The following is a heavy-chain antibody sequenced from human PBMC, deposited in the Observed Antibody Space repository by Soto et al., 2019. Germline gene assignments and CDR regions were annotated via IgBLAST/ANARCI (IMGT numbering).Heavy chain of an antibody. J-gene: IGHJ3*02. CDR2: IYYSGST. CDR3: ARHPHITMVRGVVVNAFDI. V-gene: IGHV4-31*03. D-gene: IGHD3-10*01. CDR1: GGSISSGGNY. Sequence: QVQLQESGPGLVNPSQTLSLTCTVSGGSISSGGNYWSWIRQHPGKGLEWIGYIYYSGSTYYNPSLKSRVTISVDTSKNHFSLKLRSVTAADTAVYYCARHPHITMVRGVVVNAFDIWGQGTMVTVSS.